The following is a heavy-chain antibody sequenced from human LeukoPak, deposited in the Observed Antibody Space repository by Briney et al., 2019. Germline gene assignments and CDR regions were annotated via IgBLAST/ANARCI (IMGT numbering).Heavy chain of an antibody. V-gene: IGHV1-2*02. J-gene: IGHJ5*02. CDR1: VYTFTGYY. Sequence: ASVKVSCKASVYTFTGYYMHWVRQAPGQGLEWMGWINPNSGGTNYAQKFHGRVTMTRDTSISTAYMELSRLRSDDTAVYYCARTKRGYDYGDYRFDPWGQGTLVTVSS. D-gene: IGHD4-17*01. CDR2: INPNSGGT. CDR3: ARTKRGYDYGDYRFDP.